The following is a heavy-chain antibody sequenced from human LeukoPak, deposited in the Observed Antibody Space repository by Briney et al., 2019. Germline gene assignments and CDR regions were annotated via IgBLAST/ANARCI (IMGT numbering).Heavy chain of an antibody. Sequence: GGSLRLSCAASGFSFTSYGTHWVRQAPGKGLEWVALITYDGYYKYYSDSVKGRFTISSDTSKNTLYLQMNSLRAEDTAVYYCARDLSPVVRASPMGYWGQGTLVTVSS. J-gene: IGHJ4*02. CDR1: GFSFTSYG. CDR2: ITYDGYYK. V-gene: IGHV3-30*03. D-gene: IGHD3-10*01. CDR3: ARDLSPVVRASPMGY.